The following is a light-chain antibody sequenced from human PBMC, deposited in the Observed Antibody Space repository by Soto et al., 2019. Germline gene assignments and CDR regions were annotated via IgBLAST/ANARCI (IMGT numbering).Light chain of an antibody. CDR1: EFISNN. CDR2: AAS. V-gene: IGKV1-39*01. Sequence: DIQMTQSPSFLSASVGDRVIITCRASEFISNNLNWYQQRPGKAPKLLIYAASSVESGVPSRFXGSGSGPGFTLSISSLQPEDFATYYCQQSYNTPPWAFGQGTKVEVK. CDR3: QQSYNTPPWA. J-gene: IGKJ1*01.